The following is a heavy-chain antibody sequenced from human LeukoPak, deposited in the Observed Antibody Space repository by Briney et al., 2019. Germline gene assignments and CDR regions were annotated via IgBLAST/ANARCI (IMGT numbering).Heavy chain of an antibody. J-gene: IGHJ4*02. V-gene: IGHV4-30-4*01. CDR1: GGSISSGDYY. D-gene: IGHD2-21*02. CDR3: ARGDAYCGGDCYLPYY. Sequence: PSETLSLTCTVSGGSISSGDYYWSWIRQPPGKGLEWIGYIYYSGSTYYNPSLKSRVTISVDTSKNQFSLKLSSVTAADTAVYYCARGDAYCGGDCYLPYYWGQGTLVTVSS. CDR2: IYYSGST.